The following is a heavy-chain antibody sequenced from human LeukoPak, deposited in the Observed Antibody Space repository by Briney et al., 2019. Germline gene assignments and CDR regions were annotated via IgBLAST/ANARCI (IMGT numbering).Heavy chain of an antibody. CDR1: GYTFTGYY. CDR2: INPNSGGT. J-gene: IGHJ4*01. CDR3: ARDFMGQWSLDY. V-gene: IGHV1-2*02. Sequence: ASVKVSCKASGYTFTGYYMHWVRQAPGQGLEWMGWINPNSGGTNYAQKFQGRVTMTRDTSISTAYMELSRLRSDDTAVYFCARDFMGQWSLDYCGQGTLVTVSS. D-gene: IGHD6-19*01.